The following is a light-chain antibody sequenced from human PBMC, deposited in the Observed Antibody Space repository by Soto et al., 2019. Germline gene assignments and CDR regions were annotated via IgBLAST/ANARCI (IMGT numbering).Light chain of an antibody. CDR1: QSVSSY. CDR2: DAS. J-gene: IGKJ2*01. V-gene: IGKV3-11*01. Sequence: EIVLTQSPATLSLSPGERATLSCRASQSVSSYLAWYQQKPGQAPRLLIYDASNRGTGIPARFSGSGSGTDFTLTISSLEPEDFAVYYCQQRSNWLYTFGQGTKLEIK. CDR3: QQRSNWLYT.